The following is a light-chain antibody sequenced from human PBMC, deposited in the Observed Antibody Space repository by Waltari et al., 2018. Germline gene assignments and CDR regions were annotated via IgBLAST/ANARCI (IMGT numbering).Light chain of an antibody. V-gene: IGKV2-30*02. CDR1: QSLVQSDGQIF. J-gene: IGKJ2*01. CDR3: LQSSQWPYA. CDR2: KVS. Sequence: DVVMIQSPLSLAVTLGPPASXSCRSXQSLVQSDGQIFLNWFHQRPGQSPRRLIYKVSNRESGVPDRFSGSGSGTDFTLKISRVEAEDVGIYYCLQSSQWPYAFGQGTKLEIK.